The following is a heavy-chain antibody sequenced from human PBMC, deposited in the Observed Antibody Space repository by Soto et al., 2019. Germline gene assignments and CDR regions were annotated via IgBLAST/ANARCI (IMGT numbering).Heavy chain of an antibody. CDR2: INPSGGGT. V-gene: IGHV1-2*02. D-gene: IGHD3-22*01. CDR3: ARGRFSEYFSDGRSYYGPFCDK. Sequence: ASVKVSCKTYAYTFTGFYMHWVRQAPGQGPEWMGWINPSGGGTNYAQKFQGRVTMTSDMSTSTVYMELSRLRSDDTAVYYCARGRFSEYFSDGRSYYGPFCDKWGKGTLVTVSS. J-gene: IGHJ4*02. CDR1: AYTFTGFY.